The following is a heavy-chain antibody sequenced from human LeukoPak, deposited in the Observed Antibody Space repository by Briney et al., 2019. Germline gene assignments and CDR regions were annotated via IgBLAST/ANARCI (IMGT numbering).Heavy chain of an antibody. CDR3: AKVLSLTEYYWYGMDV. J-gene: IGHJ6*02. CDR2: ISGSGGST. D-gene: IGHD2/OR15-2a*01. CDR1: GFTFSTYA. Sequence: GGSLRLSCAASGFTFSTYAMTWVRQAPGEGLESVSGISGSGGSTYYADSVKGRFTISRDNSKNTLYLQMTSLRDEDTAVYYCAKVLSLTEYYWYGMDVWGQGTTVTVSS. V-gene: IGHV3-23*01.